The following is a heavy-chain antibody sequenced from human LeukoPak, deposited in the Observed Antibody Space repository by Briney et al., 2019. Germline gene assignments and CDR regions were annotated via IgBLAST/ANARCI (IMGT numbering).Heavy chain of an antibody. Sequence: SQTLSLTCTVSGGSISSGDYYWSWIRQPPGKGLEWIGYIYYSGSTYYNPSLKSRLTVSVDTSKNQFSLKLSSVTAADTAVYYCARVVADLSTYFDYWGQGTLVTVSS. CDR3: ARVVADLSTYFDY. CDR1: GGSISSGDYY. J-gene: IGHJ4*02. D-gene: IGHD3-16*02. V-gene: IGHV4-30-4*08. CDR2: IYYSGST.